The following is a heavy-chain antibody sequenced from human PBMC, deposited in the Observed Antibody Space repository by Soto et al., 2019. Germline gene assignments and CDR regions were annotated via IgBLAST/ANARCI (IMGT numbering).Heavy chain of an antibody. CDR3: ARDPGAASFDF. V-gene: IGHV1-18*01. J-gene: IGHJ4*02. CDR2: ISAYNGNT. Sequence: GASVKVSCKASGYTFTSYGISWVRQAPGEGLEWMGWISAYNGNTHYAQKLQGRLTLTTDTSTSTAYMDLTTLRSDDTAVYFCARDPGAASFDFWAQGTLVTVSS. D-gene: IGHD2-15*01. CDR1: GYTFTSYG.